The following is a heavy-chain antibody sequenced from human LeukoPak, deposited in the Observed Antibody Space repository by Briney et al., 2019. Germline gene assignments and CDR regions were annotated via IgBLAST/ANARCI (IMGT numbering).Heavy chain of an antibody. V-gene: IGHV3-23*01. J-gene: IGHJ3*02. Sequence: GGSLRLSCAASGFTFSDYYMSWIRQAPGKGLEWVSAIRGSGGSTYYADSVKGRFTISRDNSKNTLYLQMNSLRAEDTAVYYGAIDDDTAMVFLVAFDIWGQGTMVTVSS. CDR1: GFTFSDYY. CDR2: IRGSGGST. D-gene: IGHD5-18*01. CDR3: AIDDDTAMVFLVAFDI.